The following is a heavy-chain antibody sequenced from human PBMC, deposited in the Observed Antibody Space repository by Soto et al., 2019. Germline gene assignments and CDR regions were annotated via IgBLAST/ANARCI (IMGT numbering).Heavy chain of an antibody. J-gene: IGHJ4*02. CDR1: GGSVSSGNYY. D-gene: IGHD2-2*01. CDR2: IYYSGST. V-gene: IGHV4-61*01. Sequence: SETLSLTCTVSGGSVSSGNYYWNWIRQPPGKGLEWIGYIYYSGSTKYNPSLKSRVTISVHTSKNQFSLKLNSVTAADTAVYYCARRGVAPAADYDYWGQGTLVTVSS. CDR3: ARRGVAPAADYDY.